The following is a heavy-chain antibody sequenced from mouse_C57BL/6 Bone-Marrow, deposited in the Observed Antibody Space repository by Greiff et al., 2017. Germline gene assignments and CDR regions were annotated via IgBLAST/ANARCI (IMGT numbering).Heavy chain of an antibody. J-gene: IGHJ2*01. Sequence: QVQLQQSGPELVKPGASVKLSCKASGYTFTSYWMHWVKQRPGRGLEWIGRIDPNSGGTKYNEKFKSKATLTVAKPSSTAYMQLSSLTSEDSAVYYGARPVYYDYGGYFDYWGQGTTLTVSS. V-gene: IGHV1-72*01. CDR3: ARPVYYDYGGYFDY. D-gene: IGHD2-4*01. CDR2: IDPNSGGT. CDR1: GYTFTSYW.